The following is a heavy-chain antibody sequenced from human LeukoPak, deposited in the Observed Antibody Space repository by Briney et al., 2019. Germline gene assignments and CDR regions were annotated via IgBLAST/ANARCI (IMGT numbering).Heavy chain of an antibody. Sequence: KSSETLSLTCAVYAGSFSGYYWSWIRQPPGKGLEWIGEINHSGSTNYNPSLKSRVTISVDTSKNQFSLKLSSVTAADTAVYYCARGPGVVVVASSRRYYMDVWGKGTTVTVSS. V-gene: IGHV4-34*01. CDR3: ARGPGVVVVASSRRYYMDV. CDR1: AGSFSGYY. CDR2: INHSGST. J-gene: IGHJ6*03. D-gene: IGHD2-15*01.